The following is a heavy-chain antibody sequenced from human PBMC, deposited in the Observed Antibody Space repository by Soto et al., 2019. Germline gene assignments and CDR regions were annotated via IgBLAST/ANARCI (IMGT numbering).Heavy chain of an antibody. CDR3: VTGDYCGKNY. CDR1: GFTFSTYW. Sequence: EVQLVESGGGLVQPGGSLRLSCAASGFTFSTYWMNWVRQAPGKGLVCVSRIKSDGSTTSYADSVKGRFTISRDNAKNTLYLQMNSLRAEDTAMYYCVTGDYCGKNYWGQGTLVTVSS. CDR2: IKSDGSTT. V-gene: IGHV3-74*01. D-gene: IGHD4-17*01. J-gene: IGHJ4*02.